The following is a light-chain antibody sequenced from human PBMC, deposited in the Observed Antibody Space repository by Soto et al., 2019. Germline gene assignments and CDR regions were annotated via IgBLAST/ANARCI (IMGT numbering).Light chain of an antibody. J-gene: IGKJ4*01. Sequence: EIVMTQSPATLSVSPGARATLSCRASQSVTSNLAWYQQKPGQPPRRLIYGASTRATGIPARFSGSGSGTEFTLTISSLQSEDFAVYYCQQYNNWPLTFGGGTKVEIK. CDR1: QSVTSN. V-gene: IGKV3-15*01. CDR2: GAS. CDR3: QQYNNWPLT.